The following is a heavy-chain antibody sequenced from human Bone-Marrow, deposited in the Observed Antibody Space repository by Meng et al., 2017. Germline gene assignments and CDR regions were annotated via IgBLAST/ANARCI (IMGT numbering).Heavy chain of an antibody. V-gene: IGHV4-34*01. CDR2: INHSGST. CDR1: GGSFSGYY. J-gene: IGHJ4*02. Sequence: QVQLQQWGAGLLKPSETLSLTCAVYGGSFSGYYWSWIRQPPGKGLEWIGEINHSGSTNYNPSLKSRVTISVDTSKNQFSLKLSSVTAADTAVYYCARRGGVAALSNYFDYWGQGTLVTVSS. CDR3: ARRGGVAALSNYFDY. D-gene: IGHD6-6*01.